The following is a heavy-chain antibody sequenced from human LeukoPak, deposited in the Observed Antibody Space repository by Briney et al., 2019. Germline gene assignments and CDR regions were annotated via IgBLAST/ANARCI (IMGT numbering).Heavy chain of an antibody. J-gene: IGHJ5*02. D-gene: IGHD3-10*01. V-gene: IGHV1-2*02. CDR2: INPNSGGT. CDR3: ARGRITMVRGVISPFDP. CDR1: GYTFTGYY. Sequence: ASVKVSCKASGYTFTGYYMHLVRQAPGQGPEWMGWINPNSGGTNYAQKFQGRVTMTRDTSITTAYMELSRLRSDDTAVYYCARGRITMVRGVISPFDPWGQGTLVTVSS.